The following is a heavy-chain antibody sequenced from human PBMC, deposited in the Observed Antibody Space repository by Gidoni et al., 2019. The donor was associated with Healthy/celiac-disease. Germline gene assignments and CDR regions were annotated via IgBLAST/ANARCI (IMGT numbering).Heavy chain of an antibody. CDR1: GFTFICYA. V-gene: IGHV3-23*01. J-gene: IGHJ4*02. Sequence: EVQLLESGGGLVQPGGSLRLSCAASGFTFICYAMSWVRQAPGKGLEWVSAISGSGGSTYYADSVMDRFTISRDNSKNTLYLQMNSLRAEDTAVYYCAKGAEWELTDAYYFDYWGQGTLVTVSS. CDR2: ISGSGGST. CDR3: AKGAEWELTDAYYFDY. D-gene: IGHD1-26*01.